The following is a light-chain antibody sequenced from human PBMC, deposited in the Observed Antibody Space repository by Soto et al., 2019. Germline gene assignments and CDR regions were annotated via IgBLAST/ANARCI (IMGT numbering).Light chain of an antibody. CDR2: DAS. J-gene: IGKJ1*01. CDR1: QSVSSY. V-gene: IGKV3-11*01. CDR3: QQRSNWLWT. Sequence: EIVLTQSPATLSLSPGERVTLSCRASQSVSSYLGWYQQKPGQAPRLRIYDASNRATGIPARFSGSGSGTDFTLTISSLEPEDFAVYYCQQRSNWLWTFGQGTKVEIK.